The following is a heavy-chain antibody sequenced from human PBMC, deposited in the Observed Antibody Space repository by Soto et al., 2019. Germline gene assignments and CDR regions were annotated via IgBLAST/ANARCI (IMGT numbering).Heavy chain of an antibody. D-gene: IGHD3-10*01. V-gene: IGHV1-2*04. CDR1: GYPFTGYY. CDR3: ARVGITMVRGAVYYFDY. CDR2: INPNSGGT. J-gene: IGHJ4*02. Sequence: GSVKVCFKASGYPFTGYYMHWVRQAPGQGLEWMGWINPNSGGTNYAQKFQGWVTMTRDTSISTAYMELRRLRSDDTAVYYCARVGITMVRGAVYYFDYWGQGSMVTVSS.